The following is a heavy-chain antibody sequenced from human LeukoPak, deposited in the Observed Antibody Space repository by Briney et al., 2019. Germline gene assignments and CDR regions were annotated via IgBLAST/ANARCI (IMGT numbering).Heavy chain of an antibody. Sequence: GGSLRLSCAASGFTFSSYSMNWVRQAPGKGLEWISYISSSSITIYYADSVKGRFTISRDNAKNSVYLQMNSLRAEDTAVYYCAREQYGGKDYWGQGNLVTVSS. J-gene: IGHJ4*02. V-gene: IGHV3-48*01. CDR1: GFTFSSYS. CDR3: AREQYGGKDY. D-gene: IGHD4-23*01. CDR2: ISSSSITI.